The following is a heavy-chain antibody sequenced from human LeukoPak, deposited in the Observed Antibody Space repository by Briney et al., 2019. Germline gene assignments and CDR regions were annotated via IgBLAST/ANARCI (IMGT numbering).Heavy chain of an antibody. V-gene: IGHV3-11*01. CDR2: IETSGGDT. D-gene: IGHD3-10*01. CDR1: GFTFSDYY. CDR3: ATSSGSSA. J-gene: IGHJ5*02. Sequence: GGSLLLSCAASGFTFSDYYMSWFRPAPGKGLEWVSYIETSGGDTHYADSVKGRFTISRDDAWNSMYLQMSGLRDEDTAVYYCATSSGSSAWGQGTLVTVSS.